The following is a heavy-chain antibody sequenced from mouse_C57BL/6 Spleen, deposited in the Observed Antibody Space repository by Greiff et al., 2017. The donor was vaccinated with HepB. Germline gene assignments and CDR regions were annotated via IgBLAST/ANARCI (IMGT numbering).Heavy chain of an antibody. CDR3: ARAGGYDEGYYYAMDY. CDR2: IHPNSGST. V-gene: IGHV1-64*01. J-gene: IGHJ4*01. Sequence: QVQLQQPGAELVKPGASVKLSCKASGYTFTSYWMHWVKQRPGQGLEWIGMIHPNSGSTNYNEKFKSKATLTVDKSSSTAYTQLSSLTSEDSAVYYCARAGGYDEGYYYAMDYWGQGTSVTVSS. D-gene: IGHD2-2*01. CDR1: GYTFTSYW.